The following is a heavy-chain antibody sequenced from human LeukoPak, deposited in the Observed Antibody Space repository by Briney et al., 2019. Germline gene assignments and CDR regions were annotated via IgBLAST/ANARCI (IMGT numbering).Heavy chain of an antibody. D-gene: IGHD3-16*01. CDR1: GGSISSYY. Sequence: SETLSLTYTVSGGSISSYYWSWIRQPPGKGLEWIGYIYYSGSTNYNPSLKSRLTISVDTSKNQFSLKLSSVTAADTAVYYCARETSQKGAHYMDVWGKGTTVTISS. CDR3: ARETSQKGAHYMDV. J-gene: IGHJ6*03. CDR2: IYYSGST. V-gene: IGHV4-59*01.